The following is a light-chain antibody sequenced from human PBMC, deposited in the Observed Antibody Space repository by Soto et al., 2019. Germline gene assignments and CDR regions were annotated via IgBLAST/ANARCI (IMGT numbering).Light chain of an antibody. CDR1: QSVTNSY. V-gene: IGKV3-15*01. Sequence: EIVMTQSPVTLSVSPGERATLSCRASQSVTNSYLAWYQQKPGQAPRLLIFGASTRAAGIPARFSGSGSGTEFTLTISSLQSEDFAVYYCQQYSNLPLTFGGGTKVDIK. J-gene: IGKJ4*01. CDR2: GAS. CDR3: QQYSNLPLT.